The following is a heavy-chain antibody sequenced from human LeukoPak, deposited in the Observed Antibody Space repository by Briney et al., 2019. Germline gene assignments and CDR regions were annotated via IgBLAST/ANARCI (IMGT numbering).Heavy chain of an antibody. CDR2: ISTGGSTT. D-gene: IGHD3-10*01. V-gene: IGHV3-48*03. CDR3: ARYYGSGSYVTGGMDV. CDR1: GFTFSSYE. Sequence: GGSLRLSCAASGFTFSSYEMSWVRQAPGKGLEWLSTISTGGSTTHYADSVKGRFTMSRDNVKNSLYLQMNSLRAEDTAVYYCARYYGSGSYVTGGMDVWGQGTTVTVSS. J-gene: IGHJ6*02.